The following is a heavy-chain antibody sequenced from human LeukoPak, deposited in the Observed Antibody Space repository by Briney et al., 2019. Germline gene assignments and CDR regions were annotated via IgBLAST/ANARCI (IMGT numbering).Heavy chain of an antibody. V-gene: IGHV4-30-2*03. D-gene: IGHD3-16*01. Sequence: SQTLSLTCTVSGGSISSGGYYWSWIRQPPGKGLEWIGYIYHSGSTYYNPSLKSRVTISVDTSKNQFSLKLSSVTAADTAVYYCARHHTSSKPIDYWGQGTLVTVSS. CDR2: IYHSGST. J-gene: IGHJ4*02. CDR1: GGSISSGGYY. CDR3: ARHHTSSKPIDY.